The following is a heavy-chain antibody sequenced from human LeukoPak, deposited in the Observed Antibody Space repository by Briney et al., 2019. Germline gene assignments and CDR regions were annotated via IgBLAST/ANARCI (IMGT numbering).Heavy chain of an antibody. D-gene: IGHD2-15*01. CDR2: IAVVGGNT. CDR1: GFTFSNYG. CDR3: ARDCCSGGGPLDI. J-gene: IGHJ4*02. Sequence: GGSLRLSCAASGFTFSNYGLAWVRQAPGKGLEWVSTIAVVGGNTHYADSVEGRFTISRQDSNNALHLQLNSLRAEDTAIYYCARDCCSGGGPLDIWGQGTLVTVSS. V-gene: IGHV3-23*01.